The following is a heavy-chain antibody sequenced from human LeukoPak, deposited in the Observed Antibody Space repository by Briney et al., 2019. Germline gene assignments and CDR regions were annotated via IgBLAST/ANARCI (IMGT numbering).Heavy chain of an antibody. V-gene: IGHV3-9*01. Sequence: GRSLRLSCAASGFTFDEYTLHWVRQAPGKGLEWVSGISWNSGNIGYADSVKGRFTISRDNAKNSLYLQMNSLRPEDTALYYCANVRGDYWGQGTMVTVSS. D-gene: IGHD3-10*01. CDR1: GFTFDEYT. J-gene: IGHJ3*01. CDR2: ISWNSGNI. CDR3: ANVRGDY.